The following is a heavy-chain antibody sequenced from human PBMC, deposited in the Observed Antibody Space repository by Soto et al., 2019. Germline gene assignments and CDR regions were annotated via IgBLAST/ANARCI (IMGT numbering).Heavy chain of an antibody. J-gene: IGHJ6*02. D-gene: IGHD6-13*01. V-gene: IGHV1-58*01. CDR3: AADVVSSWLYYYYYGMDV. CDR1: GFTFTSSA. Sequence: ASVKVSCKASGFTFTSSAVQWVRQARGQRLEWIGWIVVGSGNTNYAQKFQERVTITRDMSTSTAYMELSSLRSEDTAVYYCAADVVSSWLYYYYYGMDVWGQGTTVTVSS. CDR2: IVVGSGNT.